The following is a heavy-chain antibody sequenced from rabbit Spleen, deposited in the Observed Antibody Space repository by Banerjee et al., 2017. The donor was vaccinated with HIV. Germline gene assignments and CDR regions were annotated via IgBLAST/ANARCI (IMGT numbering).Heavy chain of an antibody. CDR1: GFSFSSSYW. D-gene: IGHD6-1*01. Sequence: QEQLEESGGDLVKPEGSLTLTCTASGFSFSSSYWICWVRQAPGKGLEWIGCIATGNSGTTYASWAKGRFTISKTSSTTVTLQMTSLTAADTATYFCARDDSANGWTLNLWGPGTLVTVS. J-gene: IGHJ4*01. CDR3: ARDDSANGWTLNL. V-gene: IGHV1S45*01. CDR2: IATGNSGT.